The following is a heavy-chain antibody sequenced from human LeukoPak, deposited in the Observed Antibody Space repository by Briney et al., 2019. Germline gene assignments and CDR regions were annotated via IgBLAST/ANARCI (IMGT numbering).Heavy chain of an antibody. Sequence: PGGSLRLSCAASGFTFSSYAMSWVRQAPGKGLEWVSAISGSGGSTYYADSVKGRFTISRDNSKNTLYLQMNSLRAEDTAVYYCAKAPARHSGWFYFDYWGQGTLVTVSS. J-gene: IGHJ4*02. V-gene: IGHV3-23*01. CDR2: ISGSGGST. CDR1: GFTFSSYA. D-gene: IGHD6-19*01. CDR3: AKAPARHSGWFYFDY.